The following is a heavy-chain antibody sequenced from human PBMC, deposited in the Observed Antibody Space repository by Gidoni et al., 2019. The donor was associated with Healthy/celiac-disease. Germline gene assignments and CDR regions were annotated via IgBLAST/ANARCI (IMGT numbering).Heavy chain of an antibody. V-gene: IGHV1-3*01. CDR3: ARAIYGMDV. J-gene: IGHJ6*02. Sequence: QVQLVQSGAEVKKPGASVKGSCKASGYTFTSYAMHWVRQAPGQRLEWMGWINAGNGNTKYSQTFQGRVTITRDTSASTAYMELSSLRSEDTAVYYCARAIYGMDVWGQGTTVTVSS. CDR1: GYTFTSYA. CDR2: INAGNGNT.